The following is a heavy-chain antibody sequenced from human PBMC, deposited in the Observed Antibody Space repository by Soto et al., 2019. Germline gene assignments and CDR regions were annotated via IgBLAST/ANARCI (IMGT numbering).Heavy chain of an antibody. Sequence: SETLSLTCTVSGGSISSGDYYWSWIRQPPGKGLEWIGYIYYSGSTYYNPSLKSRVTISVDTSKNQFSLKLSSVTAADTAVYYCARHKDPVEEDYWGQGTLVTVSS. CDR3: ARHKDPVEEDY. J-gene: IGHJ4*02. CDR1: GGSISSGDYY. D-gene: IGHD2-15*01. V-gene: IGHV4-39*01. CDR2: IYYSGST.